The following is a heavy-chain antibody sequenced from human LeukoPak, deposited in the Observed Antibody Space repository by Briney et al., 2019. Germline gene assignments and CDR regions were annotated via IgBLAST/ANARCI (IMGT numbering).Heavy chain of an antibody. CDR2: INIGGTNT. J-gene: IGHJ5*02. Sequence: PGGSLRLSCAASGFTFNDYYMSWIRQAPGKGLEWLSYINIGGTNTHYADSVKGRFTISRDNAKKSLYLEMNNLRAEDTAVYYCATDGAGFDSWGQGVLVTVSS. CDR3: ATDGAGFDS. CDR1: GFTFNDYY. V-gene: IGHV3-11*01.